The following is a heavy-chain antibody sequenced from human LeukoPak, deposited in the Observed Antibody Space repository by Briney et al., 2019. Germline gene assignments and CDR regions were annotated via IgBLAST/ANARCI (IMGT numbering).Heavy chain of an antibody. V-gene: IGHV1-24*01. CDR2: FDPEDGET. D-gene: IGHD3-3*01. Sequence: ASVKVSCKVSGYTLTELSMHWVRQAPGKGLEWMGGFDPEDGETIYAQKLQGRVTMTTDTSTSTAYMELRSLRSDDTAVYYCARTFWSGYYKVDYWGQGTLVTVSS. CDR3: ARTFWSGYYKVDY. J-gene: IGHJ4*02. CDR1: GYTLTELS.